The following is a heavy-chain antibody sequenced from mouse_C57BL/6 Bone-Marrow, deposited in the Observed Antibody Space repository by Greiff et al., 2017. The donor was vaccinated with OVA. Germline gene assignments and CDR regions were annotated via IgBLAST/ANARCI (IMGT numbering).Heavy chain of an antibody. V-gene: IGHV1-9*01. D-gene: IGHD2-5*01. J-gene: IGHJ1*03. CDR1: GYTFTGYW. Sequence: VQLQQSGAELMKPGASVKLSCKATGYTFTGYWIEWVKQRPGHGLEWIGEILPGSGSTNYNEKFTGKATFTADTSSNTAYMQRSSLTTEDSAIDYGASGESNYDPNWYFEDWGTGTTVTVSA. CDR2: ILPGSGST. CDR3: ASGESNYDPNWYFED.